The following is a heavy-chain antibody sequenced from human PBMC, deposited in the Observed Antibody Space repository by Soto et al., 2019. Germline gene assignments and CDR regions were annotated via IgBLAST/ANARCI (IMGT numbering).Heavy chain of an antibody. CDR1: GFTFSSYW. Sequence: EVQLVESGGGLVQPGGSPRLSCAASGFTFSSYWMSWVRQAPGKGLEWVANIKQDGSEKYYVDSVKGRFTISRDNAKNSLYLQMNSLRAEDTAVYYCATPKRSVAGRINWYFDLWGRGTLVTVSS. V-gene: IGHV3-7*01. D-gene: IGHD6-19*01. J-gene: IGHJ2*01. CDR3: ATPKRSVAGRINWYFDL. CDR2: IKQDGSEK.